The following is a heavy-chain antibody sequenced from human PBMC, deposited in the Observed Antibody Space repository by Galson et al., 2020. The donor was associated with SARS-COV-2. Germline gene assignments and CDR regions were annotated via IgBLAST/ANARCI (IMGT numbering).Heavy chain of an antibody. CDR3: AKGSRGFGELSGFGY. CDR2: IYSGGST. V-gene: IGHV3-23*03. J-gene: IGHJ4*02. Sequence: GKGLEWVSLIYSGGSTYYADSVKGRFTISREDSKNELYLQMNSLRTEDTAVYYCAKGSRGFGELSGFGYWGQGTPVTVSS. D-gene: IGHD3-10*01.